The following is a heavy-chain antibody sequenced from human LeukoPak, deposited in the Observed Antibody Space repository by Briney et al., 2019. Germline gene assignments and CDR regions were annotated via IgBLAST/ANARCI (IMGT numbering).Heavy chain of an antibody. CDR1: GGSISSGSYY. J-gene: IGHJ4*02. D-gene: IGHD4-17*01. Sequence: PSETLSLTCTVSGGSISSGSYYWSWTRQPAGTGLEWIGRIYTSGSTNYNPSLKSRVTISLDTSKSQFSLKLSSVTAADTAVYYCANSIDFDYGDYYFDYWGQGALVTISS. V-gene: IGHV4-61*02. CDR2: IYTSGST. CDR3: ANSIDFDYGDYYFDY.